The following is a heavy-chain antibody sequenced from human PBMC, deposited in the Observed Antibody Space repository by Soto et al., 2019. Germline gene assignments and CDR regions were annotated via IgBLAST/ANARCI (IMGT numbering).Heavy chain of an antibody. D-gene: IGHD3-22*01. Sequence: QVQLVQSGAEVKKPGASVKVSCKASGYAFITYGITWVRQVPGQGLEWMGWISAKNGDTNYAQMLQGRVTMITDTSTNTAYMELRSLRSDDTAVYYCARATNPYDSSGYSDYWGQGTLVTVSS. CDR2: ISAKNGDT. CDR3: ARATNPYDSSGYSDY. J-gene: IGHJ4*02. CDR1: GYAFITYG. V-gene: IGHV1-18*01.